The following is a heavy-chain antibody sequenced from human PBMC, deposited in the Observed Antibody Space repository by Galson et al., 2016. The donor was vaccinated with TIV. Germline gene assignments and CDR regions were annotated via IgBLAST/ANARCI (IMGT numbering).Heavy chain of an antibody. J-gene: IGHJ4*02. D-gene: IGHD1-26*01. CDR2: ISAKGSYT. Sequence: SLRLSCAASGFTFSGYSMDWVRQAPGKGLEWVSYISAKGSYTKYADSVKGRFTISRDNAKNSLFLQMNSLRAEDTAVYYCARARGSIVGGTDYFDYWGQGTLVTVSS. V-gene: IGHV3-21*05. CDR3: ARARGSIVGGTDYFDY. CDR1: GFTFSGYS.